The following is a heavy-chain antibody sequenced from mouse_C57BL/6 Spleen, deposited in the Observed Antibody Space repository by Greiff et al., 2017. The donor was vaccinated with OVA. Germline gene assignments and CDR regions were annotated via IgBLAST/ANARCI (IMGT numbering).Heavy chain of an antibody. CDR3: ARSIYYGNYVDFDY. D-gene: IGHD2-1*01. J-gene: IGHJ2*01. V-gene: IGHV1-26*01. Sequence: VQLQQSGPELVKPGASVKISCKASGYTFTDYYMNWVKQSHGKSLEWIGDINPNNGGTSYNQKFKGKATLTVDKSSSTAYMELRSLTSEDSAVYYCARSIYYGNYVDFDYWGQGTTLTVSS. CDR2: INPNNGGT. CDR1: GYTFTDYY.